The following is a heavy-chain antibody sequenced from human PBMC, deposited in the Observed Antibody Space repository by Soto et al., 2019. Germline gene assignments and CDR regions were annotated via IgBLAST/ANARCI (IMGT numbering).Heavy chain of an antibody. CDR2: IYYSGST. J-gene: IGHJ4*02. D-gene: IGHD3-3*01. Sequence: QVQLQESGPGLVKSSETLSLTCTVSGGSISSSSFFWGWIRQPPGRGLEWIGSIYYSGSTSYNPSLMSRVAMTAGTSKNQFGLNLRSVTAADTAVYYCARLYGGGYYSPDYWGQGTLVAVSS. CDR3: ARLYGGGYYSPDY. CDR1: GGSISSSSFF. V-gene: IGHV4-39*01.